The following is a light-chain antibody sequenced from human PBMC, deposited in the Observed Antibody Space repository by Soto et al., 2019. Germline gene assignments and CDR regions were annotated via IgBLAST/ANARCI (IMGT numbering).Light chain of an antibody. CDR2: WAS. CDR3: QQYYSTPHP. CDR1: QSVLYSSNNKNY. V-gene: IGKV4-1*01. Sequence: DIVMTQSPDSLAVSLGERATINCKSSQSVLYSSNNKNYLAWYQQKPGQPPKLLISWASTRESGVPDRFSGSGSGTDFTLTISSLQAEDVAVYNCQQYYSTPHPVGGGTKVEIK. J-gene: IGKJ4*01.